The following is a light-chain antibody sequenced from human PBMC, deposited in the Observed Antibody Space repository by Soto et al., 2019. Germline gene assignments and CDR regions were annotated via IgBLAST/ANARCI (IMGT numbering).Light chain of an antibody. Sequence: QSVPPHPASLSRSPGHSITIACTGTSSDIGSYNLVSWYQQHPGKVPKVMIYEVDKRPSGVSNRFSGSKSGNTASLTISGLQAEEEADYYCWAYAGSNYYVFGTGTKVTVL. V-gene: IGLV2-23*02. J-gene: IGLJ1*01. CDR1: SSDIGSYNL. CDR3: WAYAGSNYYV. CDR2: EVD.